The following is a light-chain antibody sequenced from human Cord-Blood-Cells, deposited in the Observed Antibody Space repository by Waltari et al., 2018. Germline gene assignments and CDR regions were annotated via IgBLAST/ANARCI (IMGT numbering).Light chain of an antibody. CDR1: SPNIGSNT. J-gene: IGLJ3*02. Sequence: QSVLTQPPSASGTPGQRVTISCSGSSPNIGSNTVNWYQQLPGTAPKLLIYSNNQPPSGVPDHFSASNASTSASLAVSGLQSEGEADYYCAAWDDSLNGRVLGGGTKLTAL. CDR3: AAWDDSLNGRV. V-gene: IGLV1-44*01. CDR2: SNN.